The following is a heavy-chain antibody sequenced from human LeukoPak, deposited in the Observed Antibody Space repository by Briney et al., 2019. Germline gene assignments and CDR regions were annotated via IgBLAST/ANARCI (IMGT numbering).Heavy chain of an antibody. CDR2: IIPSFTKV. Sequence: SVKVSCKASGGSFSTYTFSWVRQAPGQGLEWMGDIIPSFTKVNYAQNFHGRVTITADESTSTAYIELKSLRSDDTAVYYCARSSIVLTWSHWFDPWGQGTLVTVSS. CDR3: ARSSIVLTWSHWFDP. J-gene: IGHJ5*02. D-gene: IGHD2-8*01. V-gene: IGHV1-69*13. CDR1: GGSFSTYT.